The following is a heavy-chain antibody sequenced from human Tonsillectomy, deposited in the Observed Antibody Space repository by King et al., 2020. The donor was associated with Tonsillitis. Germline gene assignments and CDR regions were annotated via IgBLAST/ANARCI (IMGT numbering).Heavy chain of an antibody. J-gene: IGHJ5*02. V-gene: IGHV1-2*02. CDR1: GYTFSGYY. D-gene: IGHD3-3*01. Sequence: QLVQSGAEVKKPGASVKVSCKASGYTFSGYYMNWVRQAPGQGLEWMGWINPKSGGTNYAQKFQGRVTMTGDTSISTAYMELSRLRSDDTAVYYCARGGFYYDFLGGYVTWFDPWGQGTLVTVSS. CDR2: INPKSGGT. CDR3: ARGGFYYDFLGGYVTWFDP.